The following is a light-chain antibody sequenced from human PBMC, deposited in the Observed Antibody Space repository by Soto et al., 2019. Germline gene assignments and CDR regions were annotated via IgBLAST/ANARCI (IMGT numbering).Light chain of an antibody. CDR1: NSDVGAYIF. CDR2: DII. CDR3: VSFTTSRSYV. Sequence: QSVLTQPASVSGSPGQSITISCTGTNSDVGAYIFVSWYQQHPGKAPKLMIYDIINRPSGVSNRFSGSKSGNTASLTISGLQAEDEADYYCVSFTTSRSYVFGTGTQLTVL. J-gene: IGLJ1*01. V-gene: IGLV2-14*03.